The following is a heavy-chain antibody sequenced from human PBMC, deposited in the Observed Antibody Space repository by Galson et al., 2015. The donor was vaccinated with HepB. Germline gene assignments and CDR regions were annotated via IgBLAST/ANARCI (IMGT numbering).Heavy chain of an antibody. D-gene: IGHD4-23*01. Sequence: SVKVSCKASGYTFTSYDINWVRQARGQRLEWIGWIVVGSGNTNYAQKFQERVTITRDMSTSTAYMELSSLRAEDTAVYYCARVYGHGGNSELGAFDIWGQGTMVTVSS. CDR1: GYTFTSYD. V-gene: IGHV1-58*02. CDR2: IVVGSGNT. J-gene: IGHJ3*02. CDR3: ARVYGHGGNSELGAFDI.